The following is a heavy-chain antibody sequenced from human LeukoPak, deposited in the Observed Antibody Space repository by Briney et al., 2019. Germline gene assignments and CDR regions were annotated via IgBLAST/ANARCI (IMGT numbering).Heavy chain of an antibody. CDR2: IYSGGST. CDR3: ARIVAGGTFDI. V-gene: IGHV3-66*01. Sequence: GGSLRLSCAASGFTVSSNYMSWVRQAPGKGLEWVSVIYSGGSTYHADSVKGRFTISRDNSKNTLYLQMNSLRDEDTAVYYCARIVAGGTFDIWGQGTMVTVSS. D-gene: IGHD1-26*01. CDR1: GFTVSSNY. J-gene: IGHJ3*02.